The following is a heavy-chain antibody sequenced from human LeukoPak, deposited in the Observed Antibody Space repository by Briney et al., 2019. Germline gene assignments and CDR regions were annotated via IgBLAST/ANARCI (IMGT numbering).Heavy chain of an antibody. CDR2: INHSGST. CDR1: GGSFSGYY. V-gene: IGHV4-34*01. J-gene: IGHJ5*02. Sequence: SETLSLTCAVYGGSFSGYYWSWIRQPPGKGLEWIGEINHSGSTNYNPSLKSRVTISVDTSKNQFSLKLSSVTAADTAAYYCARCRYFDWLLSHNWFDPWGQGTLVTVSS. CDR3: ARCRYFDWLLSHNWFDP. D-gene: IGHD3-9*01.